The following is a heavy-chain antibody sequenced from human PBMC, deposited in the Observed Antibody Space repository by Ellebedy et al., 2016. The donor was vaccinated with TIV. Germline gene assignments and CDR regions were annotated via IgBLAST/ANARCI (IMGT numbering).Heavy chain of an antibody. CDR2: INHSGST. CDR3: ARFDYHYYGMDV. Sequence: SETLSLXXAVYGGSFSGYYWSWIRQPPGKGLEWIGEINHSGSTNYNPSLKSRVTISVDTSKNQFSLKLSSVTAADTAVYYCARFDYHYYGMDVWGQGTTVTVSS. V-gene: IGHV4-34*01. CDR1: GGSFSGYY. D-gene: IGHD3-9*01. J-gene: IGHJ6*02.